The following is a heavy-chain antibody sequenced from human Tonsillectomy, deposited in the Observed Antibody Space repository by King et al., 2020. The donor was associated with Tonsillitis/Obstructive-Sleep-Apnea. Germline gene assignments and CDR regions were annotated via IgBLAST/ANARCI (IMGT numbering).Heavy chain of an antibody. CDR2: ISYDGSNK. Sequence: HVQLVESGGGVVQPGRSLRLSCAVSGFTFSSYAMHWVRQAPGKGLEWVAVISYDGSNKYYADSVKGRFTISRDNAKNTLYLQMNSLRAEDTAVYYCARDVTAYYDFWSGPENYGMDVWGQGTTVTVSS. V-gene: IGHV3-30*04. CDR3: ARDVTAYYDFWSGPENYGMDV. CDR1: GFTFSSYA. D-gene: IGHD3-3*01. J-gene: IGHJ6*02.